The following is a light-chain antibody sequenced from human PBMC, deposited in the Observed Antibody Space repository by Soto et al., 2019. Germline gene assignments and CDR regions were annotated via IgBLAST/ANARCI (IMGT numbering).Light chain of an antibody. CDR2: GAS. CDR1: QSVRNY. V-gene: IGKV3-11*01. J-gene: IGKJ1*01. Sequence: EIMLTQSPATLSLSPGERATLSCRASQSVRNYLAWYQQKPGQAPRLLIYGASNRAAGVPARFSGSVSGTVFTLTIAALEPGAFAFYYCQQRYTWLRGWTLGKGTRVEIK. CDR3: QQRYTWLRGWT.